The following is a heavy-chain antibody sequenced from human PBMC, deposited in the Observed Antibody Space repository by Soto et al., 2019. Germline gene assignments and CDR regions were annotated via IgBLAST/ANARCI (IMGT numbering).Heavy chain of an antibody. CDR3: TTVTTDHYSFDY. V-gene: IGHV3-72*01. Sequence: PGGSLRLSCAASGLTFSDRYMDWVRQAPGKGLEWVGRIRKRINSYTTEYAASVKGRFTISRDDSTNSLYLQMSSLETEDTAVYYCTTVTTDHYSFDYWGQGTLVTVSS. D-gene: IGHD4-17*01. CDR1: GLTFSDRY. J-gene: IGHJ4*02. CDR2: IRKRINSYTT.